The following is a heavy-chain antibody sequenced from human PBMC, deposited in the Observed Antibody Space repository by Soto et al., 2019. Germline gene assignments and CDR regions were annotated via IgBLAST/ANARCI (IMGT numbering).Heavy chain of an antibody. CDR2: VYYTGTT. Sequence: NPSETLSLTCTVSGGSIDSYYWTWIRQPPGKGLEWIGYVYYTGTTTYSPSLKSRVTISVDTSMNQISLKLSSVTAADTAFYYCGRGGGYSQTLATWGQGTRVPVSS. CDR3: GRGGGYSQTLAT. V-gene: IGHV4-59*12. D-gene: IGHD3-22*01. J-gene: IGHJ5*02. CDR1: GGSIDSYY.